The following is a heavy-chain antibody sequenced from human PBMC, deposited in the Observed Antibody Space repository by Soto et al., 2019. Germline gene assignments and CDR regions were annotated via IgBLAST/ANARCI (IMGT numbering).Heavy chain of an antibody. D-gene: IGHD1-7*01. CDR3: ARGITGTNLYYYYGMDV. J-gene: IGHJ6*02. Sequence: TLSLTCAISGDSVSSNMAAWNGIIQAPSMCLEWLGRTYYRSKWYNDYAVSVKSRITINPDTSKNQFSLQLNSVTPEDTAVYYCARGITGTNLYYYYGMDVWGQGTTVTVSS. V-gene: IGHV6-1*01. CDR1: GDSVSSNMAA. CDR2: TYYRSKWYN.